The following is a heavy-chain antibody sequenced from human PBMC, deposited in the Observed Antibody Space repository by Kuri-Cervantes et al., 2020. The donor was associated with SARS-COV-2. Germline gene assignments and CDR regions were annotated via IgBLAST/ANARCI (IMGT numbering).Heavy chain of an antibody. D-gene: IGHD3-22*01. J-gene: IGHJ4*02. Sequence: SVKVSCKTTRGTLRSYVVSWIRRAPGQGLEWLGGFIPVFGTTNYAQKFQGRVTIIADTSTNTAYMELSSLNSEDTAIYFCARGYYYHSSGASYFDYWGQGTLVTVSS. CDR2: FIPVFGTT. CDR3: ARGYYYHSSGASYFDY. CDR1: RGTLRSYV. V-gene: IGHV1-69*06.